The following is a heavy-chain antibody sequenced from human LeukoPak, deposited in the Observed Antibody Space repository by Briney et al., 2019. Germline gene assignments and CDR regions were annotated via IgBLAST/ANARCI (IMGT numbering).Heavy chain of an antibody. V-gene: IGHV3-9*01. CDR2: ISWSSGSI. CDR3: AKTSSAYTYGHIDY. D-gene: IGHD5-18*01. CDR1: GLTFDDYA. Sequence: QPGRSLRLSCAASGLTFDDYAMHWVRQAPGKGLEWVSGISWSSGSIDYADSVKGRFTISRDNAKNSLDLQMNSLRAEDTALYYCAKTSSAYTYGHIDYWGQGTLVTVSS. J-gene: IGHJ4*02.